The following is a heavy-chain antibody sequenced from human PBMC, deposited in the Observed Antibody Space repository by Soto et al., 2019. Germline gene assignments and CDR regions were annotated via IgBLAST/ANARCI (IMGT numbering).Heavy chain of an antibody. Sequence: QVQLVESGGGLVKSGGSLRLSCATSGFTFSDHYMSWIRQAPGKGLEFISYISPGGRYTNYGESVKGRFTISRDNAKNSLYLQVNTLRDEEKTVYYYSIGGGGCVLDHWAQGTSVTVSA. D-gene: IGHD2-21*01. CDR1: GFTFSDHY. V-gene: IGHV3-11*05. J-gene: IGHJ4*02. CDR3: SIGGGGCVLDH. CDR2: ISPGGRYT.